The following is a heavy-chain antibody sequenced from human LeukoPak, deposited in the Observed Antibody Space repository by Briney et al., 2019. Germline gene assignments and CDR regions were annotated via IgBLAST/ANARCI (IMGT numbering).Heavy chain of an antibody. CDR3: ATADNYDILTGYYIFDY. Sequence: SVKVSCKASGGTFSSYAISWVRQAPGQGLEWMGGIIPIFGTANYAQKFQGRVTITTDESTSTAYMELSSLRSEDTAVYYCATADNYDILTGYYIFDYWGQGTLVTVSS. CDR2: IIPIFGTA. CDR1: GGTFSSYA. V-gene: IGHV1-69*05. J-gene: IGHJ4*02. D-gene: IGHD3-9*01.